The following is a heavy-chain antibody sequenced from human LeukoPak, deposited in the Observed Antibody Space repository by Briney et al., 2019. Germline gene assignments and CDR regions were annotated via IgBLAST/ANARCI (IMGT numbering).Heavy chain of an antibody. CDR2: IYSGGST. CDR1: GFTFSSYG. V-gene: IGHV3-NL1*01. J-gene: IGHJ3*02. D-gene: IGHD3-10*01. Sequence: GRSLRLSCAASGFTFSSYGMHWVRQAPGKGLEWVSVIYSGGSTYYADSVKGRFTISRDNSKNTLYLQMNSLRAEDTAVYYCATDAGYGSGSFDIWGQGTMVTVSS. CDR3: ATDAGYGSGSFDI.